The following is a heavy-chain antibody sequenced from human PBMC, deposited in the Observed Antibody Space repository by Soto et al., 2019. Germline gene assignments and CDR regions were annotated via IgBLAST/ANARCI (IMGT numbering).Heavy chain of an antibody. V-gene: IGHV3-23*01. CDR3: WEDRTFGPPLVRFDF. J-gene: IGHJ4*02. D-gene: IGHD1-26*01. CDR1: GFTFSVYA. CDR2: ISGNGGST. Sequence: PGGSLRLSCGASGFTFSVYAMTWVRQAPGKGLEWVSAISGNGGSTYYADSVKGRFTISRDNSKSTLHLQMNSLRVEDTAVYYCWEDRTFGPPLVRFDFWGQGTLVTVSS.